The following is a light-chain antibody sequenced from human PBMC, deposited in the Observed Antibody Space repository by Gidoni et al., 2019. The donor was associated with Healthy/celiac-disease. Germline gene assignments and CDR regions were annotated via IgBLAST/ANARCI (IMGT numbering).Light chain of an antibody. V-gene: IGKV1-6*01. Sequence: ASQMTQAPSSLSASVGDRVTITCRASQGIRNDLGWYQQKPGKAPKLLIYAASSLQSGVPSRFSGSGSGTDFTLTISSLQPEDFATYYCLQDYNYPYTFGQGTKLEIK. CDR3: LQDYNYPYT. J-gene: IGKJ2*01. CDR1: QGIRND. CDR2: AAS.